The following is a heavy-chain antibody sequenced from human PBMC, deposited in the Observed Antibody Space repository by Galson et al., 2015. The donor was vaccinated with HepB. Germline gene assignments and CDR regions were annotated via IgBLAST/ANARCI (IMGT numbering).Heavy chain of an antibody. CDR1: GFTSASYA. D-gene: IGHD2-21*01. CDR3: AKSLGGGDWYFDL. V-gene: IGHV3-23*01. J-gene: IGHJ2*01. Sequence: SLRLSCAASGFTSASYAMSWVRQAPGKGLDWVSVISGSGGSTNYADSVKGRFTISRDNSKNTLYLQMNSLRAEDTAVYYCAKSLGGGDWYFDLWGRGTLVTVSS. CDR2: ISGSGGST.